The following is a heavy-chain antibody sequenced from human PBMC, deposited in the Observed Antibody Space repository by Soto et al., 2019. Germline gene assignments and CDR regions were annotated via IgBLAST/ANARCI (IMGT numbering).Heavy chain of an antibody. CDR2: INPHDGVT. Sequence: QVQLVQSGAEVKQPGASVKVSCKASGYTFTNYFIQWLRQAPGQRLEWMGWINPHDGVTNYAQKLQGRLAMTSDTSIRKAYMELSSLTSDDTAVYYWARDPWDDGGVTLDYWGQGALVTVSS. V-gene: IGHV1-2*02. D-gene: IGHD1-1*01. CDR1: GYTFTNYF. J-gene: IGHJ4*02. CDR3: ARDPWDDGGVTLDY.